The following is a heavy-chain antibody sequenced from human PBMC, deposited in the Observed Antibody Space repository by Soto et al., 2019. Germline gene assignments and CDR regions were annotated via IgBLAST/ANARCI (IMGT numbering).Heavy chain of an antibody. CDR2: ISAYNGNT. CDR1: GYTFTIYG. J-gene: IGHJ4*02. CDR3: ARGLPPGYCSGGSCYLFDY. D-gene: IGHD2-15*01. Sequence: ASVKVSCKASGYTFTIYGISCVLQSPLQWRDWMGWISAYNGNTNYAQKLQGRVTMTTDTSTSTAYMELRSLRSDDTAVYYRARGLPPGYCSGGSCYLFDYWGQGTLVTVSS. V-gene: IGHV1-18*04.